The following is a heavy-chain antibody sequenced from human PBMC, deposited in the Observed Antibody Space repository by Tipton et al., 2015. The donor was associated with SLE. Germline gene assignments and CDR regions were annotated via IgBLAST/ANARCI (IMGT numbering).Heavy chain of an antibody. Sequence: TLSLTCAVDGGSFRGYYWNWIRQPPGKGLEWIGEINDSGITNYNPSLKSRVTISIDTSINQFSLKMRSVTAADTALYYCARKTFGDNFFDIWGRGALVTVSS. V-gene: IGHV4-34*01. CDR1: GGSFRGYY. CDR3: ARKTFGDNFFDI. J-gene: IGHJ2*01. D-gene: IGHD4-23*01. CDR2: INDSGIT.